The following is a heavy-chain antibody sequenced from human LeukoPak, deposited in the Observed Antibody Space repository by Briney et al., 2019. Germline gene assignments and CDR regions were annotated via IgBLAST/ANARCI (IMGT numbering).Heavy chain of an antibody. Sequence: SVKVSCKASGGTFSSYAISWVRQAPGQGLEWMGGIIPIFGTANYAQKFQGRVTITADESTSTAYMELSSLRSEDTAVYYGARYGSVTMVRGVIPHGMDVWGQGTTVTVSS. CDR1: GGTFSSYA. J-gene: IGHJ6*02. V-gene: IGHV1-69*13. D-gene: IGHD3-10*01. CDR2: IIPIFGTA. CDR3: ARYGSVTMVRGVIPHGMDV.